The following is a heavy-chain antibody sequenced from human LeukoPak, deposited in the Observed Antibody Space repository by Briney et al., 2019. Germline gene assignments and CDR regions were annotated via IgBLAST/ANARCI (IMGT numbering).Heavy chain of an antibody. J-gene: IGHJ4*02. Sequence: SETLSLTCTVSGGSISSYYWSWIRQPPGKGLEWIGYIYYSGSTYYNPSLKSRVTISVDTSKNQFSLKLSSVTAADTAVYYCVGYSSGWHSGAFDYWGQGTLVTVSS. CDR2: IYYSGST. CDR1: GGSISSYY. V-gene: IGHV4-59*04. D-gene: IGHD6-19*01. CDR3: VGYSSGWHSGAFDY.